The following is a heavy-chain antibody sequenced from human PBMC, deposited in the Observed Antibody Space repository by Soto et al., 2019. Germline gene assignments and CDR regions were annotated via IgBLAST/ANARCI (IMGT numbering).Heavy chain of an antibody. CDR1: GFTFSSYG. Sequence: QVQLVESGGGVVQPGRSLRLSCAASGFTFSSYGMHWVRQAPGKGLEWVAVISYDGGIQYYADSAKGRFTISRDNSKNTLFLQMNSLRPEDTAVYYCAKEGIPLAGTGLDYWGQGTLVTVSS. D-gene: IGHD6-19*01. CDR2: ISYDGGIQ. V-gene: IGHV3-30*18. CDR3: AKEGIPLAGTGLDY. J-gene: IGHJ4*02.